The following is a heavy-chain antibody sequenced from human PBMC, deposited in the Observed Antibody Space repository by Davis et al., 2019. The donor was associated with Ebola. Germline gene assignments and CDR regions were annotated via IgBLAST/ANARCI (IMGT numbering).Heavy chain of an antibody. D-gene: IGHD6-19*01. CDR3: AREGQWLPYLDH. J-gene: IGHJ4*02. Sequence: GESLKISCAASGFTFSTYNMNWVRQAPGKGLEWVSYIGTSTIIYYADSVKGRFTISRDNAKNSLYLQMNSLRDDDTAVYYCAREGQWLPYLDHWGQGTLVTVSS. V-gene: IGHV3-48*02. CDR1: GFTFSTYN. CDR2: IGTSTII.